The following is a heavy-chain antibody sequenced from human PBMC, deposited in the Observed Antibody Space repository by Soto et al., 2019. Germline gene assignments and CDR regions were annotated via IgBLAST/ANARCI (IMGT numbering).Heavy chain of an antibody. CDR3: ARRTETDYYGMDV. Sequence: LKISCKGSGYSFSSYWIGWVRQMPGKGLEWMGIIYSGDSDTRYSPSFQGQVTISADKSINTAYLQWSSLKASDTAMYYCARRTETDYYGMDVWGQGTTVTVSS. J-gene: IGHJ6*02. CDR1: GYSFSSYW. CDR2: IYSGDSDT. V-gene: IGHV5-51*01. D-gene: IGHD4-17*01.